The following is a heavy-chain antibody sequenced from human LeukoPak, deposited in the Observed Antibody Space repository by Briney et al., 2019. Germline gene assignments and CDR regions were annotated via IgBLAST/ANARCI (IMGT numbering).Heavy chain of an antibody. CDR1: GYTFTSYH. CDR3: ARDLSLHPYYCDSSGFDY. CDR2: INPSGGST. Sequence: APLKLSCNASGYTFTSYHMHWARHAPAQGHEWMAIINPSGGSTSYAQKFQGRVTMTRDTSTSTVYMELSSLRSEDTAVYYCARDLSLHPYYCDSSGFDYWGQGALVTVSS. D-gene: IGHD3-22*01. V-gene: IGHV1-46*01. J-gene: IGHJ4*02.